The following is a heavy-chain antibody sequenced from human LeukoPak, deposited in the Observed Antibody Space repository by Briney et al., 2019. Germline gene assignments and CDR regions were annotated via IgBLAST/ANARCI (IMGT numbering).Heavy chain of an antibody. Sequence: QAGGSLRLSCAASGFTFSSYAMSWVRQAPGKGLEWVSAISGSGGSTYYADPVKGRFTISRDNSKNTLYLQMNSLRAEDTAVYYCAKVVPNFWSGYCGYWGQGTLVTVSS. D-gene: IGHD3-3*01. J-gene: IGHJ4*02. CDR1: GFTFSSYA. CDR3: AKVVPNFWSGYCGY. V-gene: IGHV3-23*01. CDR2: ISGSGGST.